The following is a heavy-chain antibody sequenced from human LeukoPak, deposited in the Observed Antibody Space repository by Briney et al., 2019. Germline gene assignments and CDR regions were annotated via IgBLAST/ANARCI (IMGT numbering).Heavy chain of an antibody. CDR1: GFPFSDHY. V-gene: IGHV3-72*01. Sequence: GGSLRLSCAASGFPFSDHYLDWVRQAPGKGLEWLGRIKNKANSYTTYYAASVKGRFTISRDDSKNSLYLQMSSLKTEDTAVYYCVRGSRLVGTADAFDIWGRGTMVTVSS. D-gene: IGHD1-26*01. CDR2: IKNKANSYTT. J-gene: IGHJ3*02. CDR3: VRGSRLVGTADAFDI.